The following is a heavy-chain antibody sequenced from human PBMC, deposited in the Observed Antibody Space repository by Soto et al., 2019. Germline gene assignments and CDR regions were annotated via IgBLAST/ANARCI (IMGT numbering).Heavy chain of an antibody. V-gene: IGHV1-69*02. CDR1: GGTFSSYT. CDR3: AMSHLPYCVGDSYSSFDI. Sequence: ASVKVSCKASGGTFSSYTISWVRQAPGQGLEWMGRIIPILGIANYAQKFEGRVTITADKSTTTAYMELSSLRSEDTAVSYCAMSHLPYCVGDSYSSFDIWGQGTMVTVSS. D-gene: IGHD2-21*02. J-gene: IGHJ3*02. CDR2: IIPILGIA.